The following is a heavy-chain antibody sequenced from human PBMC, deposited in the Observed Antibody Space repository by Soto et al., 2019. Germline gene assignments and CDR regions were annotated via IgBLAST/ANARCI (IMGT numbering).Heavy chain of an antibody. J-gene: IGHJ4*02. Sequence: QVQLVESGGGVVQPGRSLRLSCAASGFTFSSYAMHWVRQAPGKGLEWVAVISYDGSGMYYADSVKGRFTISRDNSKNTLNLQRNSLRADDTAVYYCAKALGELSPESYDYWGKVTLITVSS. CDR2: ISYDGSGM. CDR1: GFTFSSYA. CDR3: AKALGELSPESYDY. D-gene: IGHD3-16*02. V-gene: IGHV3-30*18.